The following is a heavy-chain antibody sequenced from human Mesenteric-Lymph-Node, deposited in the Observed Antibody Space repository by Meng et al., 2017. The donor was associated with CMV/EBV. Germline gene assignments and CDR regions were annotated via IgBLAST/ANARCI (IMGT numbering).Heavy chain of an antibody. CDR3: ARDLLSVLTAVRGVPYYFDF. V-gene: IGHV3-21*04. D-gene: IGHD3-10*01. CDR2: ISSSSSYI. CDR1: GFTFSSYS. J-gene: IGHJ4*02. Sequence: GESLKISCAASGFTFSSYSMNWVRQAPGKGLEWVSSISSSSSYIYYADSVKGRFTISRDNAKNSLYLQMNSLRAEDTALYYCARDLLSVLTAVRGVPYYFDFWGQGTLVTVSS.